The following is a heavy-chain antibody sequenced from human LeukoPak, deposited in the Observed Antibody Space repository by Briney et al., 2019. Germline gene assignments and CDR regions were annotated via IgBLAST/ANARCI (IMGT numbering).Heavy chain of an antibody. V-gene: IGHV3-48*01. CDR2: ISSTRTTI. J-gene: IGHJ3*02. Sequence: GGSLRLSCAASGFTFSGYSMNWFRQAPGRGLEWVSYISSTRTTIYYKDSVKGRFTISRDNAKNSLYLHMTSLRVEDTAVYYCVRNDGDDAFDIWGQGTMVTVSS. D-gene: IGHD4-17*01. CDR1: GFTFSGYS. CDR3: VRNDGDDAFDI.